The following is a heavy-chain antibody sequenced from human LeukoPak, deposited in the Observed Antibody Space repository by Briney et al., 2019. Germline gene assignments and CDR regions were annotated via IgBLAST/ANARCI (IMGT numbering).Heavy chain of an antibody. CDR3: AKDRDGYNFPGY. Sequence: GGSLRLSCAAAGCTFSSYGMHWVRQAPSKRPEWVVVIWYDVSNKYYADSVTGRLTTSRDNSKNTLDLQMNTLRAEDTAVYYCAKDRDGYNFPGYWGQGTLVTVSS. CDR1: GCTFSSYG. D-gene: IGHD5-24*01. CDR2: IWYDVSNK. J-gene: IGHJ4*02. V-gene: IGHV3-33*06.